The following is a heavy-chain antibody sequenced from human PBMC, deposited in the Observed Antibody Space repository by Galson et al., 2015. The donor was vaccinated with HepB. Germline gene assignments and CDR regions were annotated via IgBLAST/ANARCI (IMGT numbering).Heavy chain of an antibody. CDR3: ARGYATGWDLYDY. CDR2: ISSSSATI. V-gene: IGHV3-48*01. Sequence: SLRLSCAASGFTFSSYSMNWVRQAPGKGLDWVSYISSSSATIYYADSVKGRFTISRDNAKNSLYLQMNSLNAGDTAVYYCARGYATGWDLYDYWGQGILVTVSS. J-gene: IGHJ4*02. D-gene: IGHD2-8*02. CDR1: GFTFSSYS.